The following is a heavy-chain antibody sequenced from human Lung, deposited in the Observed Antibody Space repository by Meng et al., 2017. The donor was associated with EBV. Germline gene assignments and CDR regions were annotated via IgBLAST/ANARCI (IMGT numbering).Heavy chain of an antibody. J-gene: IGHJ2*01. CDR1: TYTFTGYY. CDR2: INPNRGAT. V-gene: IGHV1-2*06. CDR3: ARDSRHCTSASCYSWYFDL. D-gene: IGHD2-2*02. Sequence: QVQLVQSGAAGQKPGAPLKFSCKASTYTFTGYYMHWVRRAPGQGLEWMGLINPNRGATEYAKNFQGRVTMTRDTSISTAYMELSRLRSDDTAVYYCARDSRHCTSASCYSWYFDLWGRGTLVTGSS.